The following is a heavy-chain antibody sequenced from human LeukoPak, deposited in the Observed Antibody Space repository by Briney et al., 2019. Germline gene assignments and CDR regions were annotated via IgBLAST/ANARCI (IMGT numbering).Heavy chain of an antibody. J-gene: IGHJ4*02. CDR1: GFTFSSHS. Sequence: GGSLRLSCAASGFTFSSHSINWVRQAPGKGLEWVSYISSSSTIYYAGSVKGRFTISRENEKNSLYLQMNSLRAEDTAVYYCARGAYYYEDWGQGTLVTVSS. CDR2: ISSSSTI. V-gene: IGHV3-48*01. D-gene: IGHD3-22*01. CDR3: ARGAYYYED.